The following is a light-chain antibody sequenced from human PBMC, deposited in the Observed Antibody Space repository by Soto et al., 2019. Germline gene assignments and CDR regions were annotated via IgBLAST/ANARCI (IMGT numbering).Light chain of an antibody. J-gene: IGKJ4*01. CDR2: DAS. CDR3: QQYSKWPLT. V-gene: IGKV3-15*01. Sequence: EIAMTQSPATLSVSPGERATLSCRASQSVSSDLAWYQQKPGQAPRLLIYDASTRATGIPARFSGSGSGTEFTLTINSLQSEDFAVYYCQQYSKWPLTFSGGTQVEIK. CDR1: QSVSSD.